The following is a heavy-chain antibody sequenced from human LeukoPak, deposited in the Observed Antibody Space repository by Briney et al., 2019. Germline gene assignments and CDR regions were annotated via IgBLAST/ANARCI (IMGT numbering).Heavy chain of an antibody. CDR2: IKQDGSEK. D-gene: IGHD2-21*01. J-gene: IGHJ4*02. CDR3: ARVRGVVIATCFDY. V-gene: IGHV3-7*01. CDR1: GFTFSSYW. Sequence: GGSLRLSCAASGFTFSSYWMSWVRQAPGKGLEWVANIKQDGSEKYYVDSVKGRFTISRDNAKNSLYLQRNSLRAEDTAVYYCARVRGVVIATCFDYWGQGTLVTVSS.